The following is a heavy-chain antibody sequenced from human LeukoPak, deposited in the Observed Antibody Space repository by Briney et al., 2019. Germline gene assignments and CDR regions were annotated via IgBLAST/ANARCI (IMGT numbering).Heavy chain of an antibody. Sequence: ASVKVSCKASGYTFTGYYMHWVRQAPGQGLEWMGWMNPNSGNTGYAQKFQGRVTMTRNTSISTAYMELSSLRSEDTAVYYCASGSGYFQHWGQGTLVTVSS. CDR3: ASGSGYFQH. CDR1: GYTFTGYY. D-gene: IGHD3-10*01. V-gene: IGHV1-8*02. CDR2: MNPNSGNT. J-gene: IGHJ1*01.